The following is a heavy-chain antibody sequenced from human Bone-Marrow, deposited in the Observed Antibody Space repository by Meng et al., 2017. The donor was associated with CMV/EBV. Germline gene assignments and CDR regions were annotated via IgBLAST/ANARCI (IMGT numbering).Heavy chain of an antibody. CDR1: GVTFSGYG. D-gene: IGHD3-16*01. CDR3: AKGFGRAIIPTGWGDF. J-gene: IGHJ4*02. V-gene: IGHV3-30*18. CDR2: ISYDGSNK. Sequence: GVTFSGYGMHWVRQAPRKGLEWVAVISYDGSNKYYADSVKGRFTISRDNSKNTLYLQMNSLRPEDTAVYYCAKGFGRAIIPTGWGDFWGQGTLVTVSS.